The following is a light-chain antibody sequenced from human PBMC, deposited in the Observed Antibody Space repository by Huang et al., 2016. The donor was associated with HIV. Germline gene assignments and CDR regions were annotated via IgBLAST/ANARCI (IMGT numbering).Light chain of an antibody. J-gene: IGKJ2*01. Sequence: DIQMTQSPSTLSASVGDRVTITCRASQSISSRLAWYQKKPGKAPKLLIYDASSLESGVPSRFSGSGSGTEFTLTISSLQPDNFATYYCQQYNNYPYTFGQGTKLEIK. CDR3: QQYNNYPYT. V-gene: IGKV1-5*01. CDR2: DAS. CDR1: QSISSR.